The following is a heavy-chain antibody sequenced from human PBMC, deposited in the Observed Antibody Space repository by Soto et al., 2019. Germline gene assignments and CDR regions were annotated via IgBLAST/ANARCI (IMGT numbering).Heavy chain of an antibody. Sequence: QVQLQQWGAGLLKPSETLSLTCAVYGGSFSGYYWSWIRQPPGKGLEWIGEINHSGSTNYNPSLXSXVXXSVDTPKTQFPLKLGSVTAADTAVYYCARRSAAGPWGQGTLVTVSS. CDR1: GGSFSGYY. CDR3: ARRSAAGP. J-gene: IGHJ5*02. CDR2: INHSGST. D-gene: IGHD6-25*01. V-gene: IGHV4-34*01.